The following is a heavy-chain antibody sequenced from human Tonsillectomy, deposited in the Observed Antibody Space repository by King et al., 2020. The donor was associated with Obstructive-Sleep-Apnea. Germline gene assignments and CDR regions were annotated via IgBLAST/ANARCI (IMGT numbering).Heavy chain of an antibody. CDR2: IKSNTDGGTT. D-gene: IGHD6-25*01. CDR3: TTDAAPTIIGYYFDY. V-gene: IGHV3-15*01. J-gene: IGHJ4*02. CDR1: GFTFSDAW. Sequence: QLVQSGGGLVKPGGSLRLSCAASGFTFSDAWMSWVRQAPRKGLEWVGRIKSNTDGGTTDYAAPVKGRFTISRDDSKNTLYLQMNSLRTEDTAVYYCTTDAAPTIIGYYFDYWGQGTLVTVSS.